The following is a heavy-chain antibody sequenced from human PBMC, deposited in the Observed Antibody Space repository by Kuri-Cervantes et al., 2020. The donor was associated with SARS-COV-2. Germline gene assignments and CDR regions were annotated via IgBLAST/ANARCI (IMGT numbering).Heavy chain of an antibody. CDR1: GYTFTSYY. D-gene: IGHD5-12*01. J-gene: IGHJ6*03. CDR2: INPSGGST. CDR3: ASLGFDDNLYYYYYMDV. Sequence: ASVKVSCKASGYTFTSYYMHWVRQAPGQGLEWMGVINPSGGSTSYAQKFQGRVTMTRDTSTSTVYMELSSLRSEDTAVYYCASLGFDDNLYYYYYMDVWGKGTTVTVSS. V-gene: IGHV1-46*01.